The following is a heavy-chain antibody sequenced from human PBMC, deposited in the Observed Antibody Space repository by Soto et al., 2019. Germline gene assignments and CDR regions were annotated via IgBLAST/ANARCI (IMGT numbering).Heavy chain of an antibody. CDR2: SYWDDDH. J-gene: IGHJ4*02. Sequence: QITLKESGPTLVKPTQALTLTCSFSGFSLSTSGVGVGWIRQPPGKALEWLGNSYWDDDHLYRPSLKSRLTFATDTSSTQVVLTITTLDPVDTATYYSAHRRGGYNWDDAHFAYGGQGALFIVAS. CDR1: GFSLSTSGVG. D-gene: IGHD1-20*01. CDR3: AHRRGGYNWDDAHFAY. V-gene: IGHV2-5*02.